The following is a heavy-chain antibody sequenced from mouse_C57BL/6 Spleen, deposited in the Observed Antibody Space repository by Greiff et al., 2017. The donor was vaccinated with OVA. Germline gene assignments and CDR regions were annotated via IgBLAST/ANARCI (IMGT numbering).Heavy chain of an antibody. CDR3: ARSSTTVSSRDF. D-gene: IGHD1-1*01. Sequence: VQRVESGPELVKPGASVKISCKASGYAFSSSWMNWVKQRPGKGLEWIGRIYPGDGDTNYNGKFKGKATLTADKSSSTAYMQLSSLTSEDSAVYFCARSSTTVSSRDFWGQGTTLTVSS. V-gene: IGHV1-82*01. J-gene: IGHJ2*01. CDR1: GYAFSSSW. CDR2: IYPGDGDT.